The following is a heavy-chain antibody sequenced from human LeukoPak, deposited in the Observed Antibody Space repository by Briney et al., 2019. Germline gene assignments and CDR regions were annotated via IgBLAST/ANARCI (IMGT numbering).Heavy chain of an antibody. D-gene: IGHD1-26*01. CDR3: ARAEGGSNLDH. V-gene: IGHV3-53*01. CDR2: IYSGGST. CDR1: GFTVSSNY. J-gene: IGHJ4*02. Sequence: GGSLRLSCAASGFTVSSNYMSWVRQAPGKGLEWVSVIYSGGSTYYAVSVKGRFTISRDNSKNTLYLQMNNLRAEDTAVYYCARAEGGSNLDHWGQGTLVTVSS.